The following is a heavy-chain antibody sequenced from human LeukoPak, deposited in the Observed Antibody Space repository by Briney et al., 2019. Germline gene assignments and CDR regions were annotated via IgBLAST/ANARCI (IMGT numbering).Heavy chain of an antibody. J-gene: IGHJ6*02. Sequence: GGSLRLSCAASGLTFSGYDMHWVRQAPGKGLEWVAVISYDGSNKYYADSVKGRFTISRDNSKNTLYLQMNSLRAEDTAVYYCARDGRYFDWLLAADYYYGMDVWGQGTTVTVSS. CDR2: ISYDGSNK. D-gene: IGHD3-9*01. V-gene: IGHV3-30-3*01. CDR3: ARDGRYFDWLLAADYYYGMDV. CDR1: GLTFSGYD.